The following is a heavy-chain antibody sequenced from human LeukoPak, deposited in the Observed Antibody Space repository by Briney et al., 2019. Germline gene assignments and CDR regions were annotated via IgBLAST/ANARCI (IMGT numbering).Heavy chain of an antibody. CDR1: GFTFSRHG. CDR3: ARDKSGDYSMDY. Sequence: GRSLRLSCLVSGFTFSRHGMHWVRQAPGKGLEWVAVMADHGNDRQYADSVEGRFTISRDNSKNTLYLQMDSLRAEDTAVYYCARDKSGDYSMDYWGQGTLVTVSS. V-gene: IGHV3-30*03. CDR2: MADHGNDR. D-gene: IGHD2-21*02. J-gene: IGHJ4*02.